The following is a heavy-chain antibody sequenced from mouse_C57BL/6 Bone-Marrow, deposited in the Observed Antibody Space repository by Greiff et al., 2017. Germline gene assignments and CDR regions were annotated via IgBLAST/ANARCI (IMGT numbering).Heavy chain of an antibody. Sequence: QVQLQQSGPGLVQPSQSLSITCTVSGFSLTSYGVHWVRQSPGKGLEWLGVIWSGGNTDYNAAFISRLSISKDNSKSQVFFKMNSLQADDTAIYYCARGMMVTTGAWFAYWGQGTLVTVSA. CDR2: IWSGGNT. D-gene: IGHD2-3*01. CDR3: ARGMMVTTGAWFAY. CDR1: GFSLTSYG. V-gene: IGHV2-2*01. J-gene: IGHJ3*01.